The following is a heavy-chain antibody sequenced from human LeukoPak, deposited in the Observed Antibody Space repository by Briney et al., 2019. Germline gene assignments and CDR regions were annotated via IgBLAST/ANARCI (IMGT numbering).Heavy chain of an antibody. Sequence: PGGSLRLSCAASGFTSSSYGMHWVRQAPGKGLEWVAFIRYDGSNKYYADSVKGRFTISRDNSKNTLYLQMNSLRAEDTAVYYCAKDRIEMATIPDAFDIWGQGTMVTVSS. J-gene: IGHJ3*02. D-gene: IGHD5-24*01. CDR1: GFTSSSYG. CDR2: IRYDGSNK. CDR3: AKDRIEMATIPDAFDI. V-gene: IGHV3-30*02.